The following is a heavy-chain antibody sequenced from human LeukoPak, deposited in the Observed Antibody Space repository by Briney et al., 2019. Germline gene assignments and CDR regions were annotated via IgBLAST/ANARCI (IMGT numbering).Heavy chain of an antibody. Sequence: GGSLRLSCAASGFTFSTSGMHWVCQAPGKGLEWVAFIRYDGSNKYYGDSVKGRFTISRDNSKNTLYLQMNSLRAEDTAVYYCTTDYYGSGSQFDYWGQGTLVTVSS. V-gene: IGHV3-30*02. CDR3: TTDYYGSGSQFDY. D-gene: IGHD3-10*01. CDR2: IRYDGSNK. CDR1: GFTFSTSG. J-gene: IGHJ4*02.